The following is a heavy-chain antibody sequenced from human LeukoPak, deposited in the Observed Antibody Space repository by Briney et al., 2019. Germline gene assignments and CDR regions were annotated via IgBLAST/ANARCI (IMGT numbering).Heavy chain of an antibody. CDR2: IYYSGST. Sequence: SETLSLTCAVYGGSFSSYYWSWIRQPPGEGLEWIGYIYYSGSTNYNPSLKSRVTISVDTSKNQFSLKLSSVTAADTAVYYCARLTINCSGGSCYSDFDYWGQGTLVTVSS. V-gene: IGHV4-59*08. D-gene: IGHD2-15*01. CDR1: GGSFSSYY. CDR3: ARLTINCSGGSCYSDFDY. J-gene: IGHJ4*02.